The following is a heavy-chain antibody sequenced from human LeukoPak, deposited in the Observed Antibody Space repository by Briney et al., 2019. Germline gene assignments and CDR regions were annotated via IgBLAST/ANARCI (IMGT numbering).Heavy chain of an antibody. J-gene: IGHJ4*02. CDR3: AREGSDWAIDY. Sequence: GGSLRLSCTPSGFTFSSYWMSWVRQAPGKGLEWVANIKADGSERYYVDSVKGRFTVSRDNSKNTLYLQMNSLRAEDTAVYYCAREGSDWAIDYWGQGTLVTVSS. D-gene: IGHD3/OR15-3a*01. V-gene: IGHV3-7*03. CDR1: GFTFSSYW. CDR2: IKADGSER.